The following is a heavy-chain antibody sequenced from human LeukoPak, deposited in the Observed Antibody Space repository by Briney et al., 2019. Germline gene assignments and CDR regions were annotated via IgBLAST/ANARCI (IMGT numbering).Heavy chain of an antibody. CDR2: ISSSSYI. V-gene: IGHV3-21*01. CDR1: GFTLSSYS. Sequence: PGGSLRLSCAASGFTLSSYSMNWVRQAPGKGLEWVSSISSSSYIYYADSVKGRFTISIDNAKNSLYLQMNSLRAEDTAVYYCAREAMLGEKNWFDPWGQGTLVTVSS. CDR3: AREAMLGEKNWFDP. D-gene: IGHD3-10*02. J-gene: IGHJ5*02.